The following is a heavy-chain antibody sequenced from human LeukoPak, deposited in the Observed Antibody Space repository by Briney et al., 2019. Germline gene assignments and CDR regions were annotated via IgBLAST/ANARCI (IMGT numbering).Heavy chain of an antibody. J-gene: IGHJ3*02. Sequence: GASVKVSCKASGYTFTSYGISWVRQAPGQGLEWMGWISAYNGNTNYAQKLQGRVTMTTDTSTSTAYMELRSLRSDDTAVYYCARIGHRSVGGNPDSDAFDIWGQGTMVTVSS. CDR1: GYTFTSYG. D-gene: IGHD4-23*01. CDR2: ISAYNGNT. V-gene: IGHV1-18*01. CDR3: ARIGHRSVGGNPDSDAFDI.